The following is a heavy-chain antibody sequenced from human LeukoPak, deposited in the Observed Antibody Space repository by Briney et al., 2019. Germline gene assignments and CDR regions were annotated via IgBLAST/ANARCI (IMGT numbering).Heavy chain of an antibody. J-gene: IGHJ1*01. Sequence: SETLSLTCTVSGGSISSTSYYWGWIRQPPGKGLEWIGSIYYSGSTYYNPSLKSRVTISVDTSKNQFSLKLSSVTAADTAVYYCARQMDYDDNSDYTIDHWGQGTLVTVSS. CDR1: GGSISSTSYY. CDR2: IYYSGST. CDR3: ARQMDYDDNSDYTIDH. D-gene: IGHD3-22*01. V-gene: IGHV4-39*01.